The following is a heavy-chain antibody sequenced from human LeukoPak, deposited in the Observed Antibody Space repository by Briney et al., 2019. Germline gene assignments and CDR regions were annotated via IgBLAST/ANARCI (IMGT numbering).Heavy chain of an antibody. CDR1: GFTFSSYA. CDR3: AKDLSVTTVTTQSPFDY. J-gene: IGHJ4*02. D-gene: IGHD4-17*01. Sequence: GGSLRLSCAASGFTFSSYAMSWVRQAPGKGLEWVSAISGSGGSTYYADSAKGRFTISRDNSKNTLYLQMNSLRAEDTAVYYCAKDLSVTTVTTQSPFDYWGQGTLVTVSS. CDR2: ISGSGGST. V-gene: IGHV3-23*01.